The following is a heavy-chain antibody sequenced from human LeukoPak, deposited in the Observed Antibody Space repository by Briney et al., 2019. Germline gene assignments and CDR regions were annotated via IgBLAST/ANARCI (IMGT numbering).Heavy chain of an antibody. CDR1: GGTFSSYA. J-gene: IGHJ4*02. V-gene: IGHV1-69*13. Sequence: ASVKVSCKASGGTFSSYAISWVRQAPGQGLEWMGGIIPIFGTANYAQKFQGRVTITADESTSTAYMELSSLRSEDTAVYYCARGTRDDQLSFFWGQGTLVTVSP. CDR3: ARGTRDDQLSFF. CDR2: IIPIFGTA. D-gene: IGHD2-2*01.